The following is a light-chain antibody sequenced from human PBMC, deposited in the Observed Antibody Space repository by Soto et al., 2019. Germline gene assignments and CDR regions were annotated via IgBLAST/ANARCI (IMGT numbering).Light chain of an antibody. Sequence: DIVMTQSPDSLAVSLGERATINCKSSQSVLYGPNNKNFLAWYQQKPGQPPKLLTYWATTRESGVPDRCSGNGSATDITRTFSSLQAAEVAAYDCEQYYSQPHTFGQGAKVEIK. CDR1: QSVLYGPNNKNF. V-gene: IGKV4-1*01. J-gene: IGKJ1*01. CDR2: WAT. CDR3: EQYYSQPHT.